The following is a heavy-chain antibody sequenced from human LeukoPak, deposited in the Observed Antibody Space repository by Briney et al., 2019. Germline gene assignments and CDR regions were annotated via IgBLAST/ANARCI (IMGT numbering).Heavy chain of an antibody. J-gene: IGHJ4*02. D-gene: IGHD6-13*01. V-gene: IGHV3-11*04. CDR1: GFTFSDYY. Sequence: GGSLRLSCAASGFTFSDYYMSWIRQAPGKGLEWVSYISSSGSTIYYADSVKGRFTISRDNAKNSLYLQMNSPRAEDTAVYYCARSPIAAAGTVFDYWGQGTLVTVSS. CDR3: ARSPIAAAGTVFDY. CDR2: ISSSGSTI.